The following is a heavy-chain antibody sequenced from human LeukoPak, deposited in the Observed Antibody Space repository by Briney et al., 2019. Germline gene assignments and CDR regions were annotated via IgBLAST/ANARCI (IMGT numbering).Heavy chain of an antibody. Sequence: ASVKVSCKSSGYTFTSYDINWVRQAPGQGLEWMGWMNPNSGNTGYAQKFQGRVTITRNTSISAAYMELSSLRSEDTAVYYCARGRYRLKTYYFDYWGQGTLVTVSS. CDR2: MNPNSGNT. CDR1: GYTFTSYD. D-gene: IGHD3-16*02. V-gene: IGHV1-8*03. J-gene: IGHJ4*02. CDR3: ARGRYRLKTYYFDY.